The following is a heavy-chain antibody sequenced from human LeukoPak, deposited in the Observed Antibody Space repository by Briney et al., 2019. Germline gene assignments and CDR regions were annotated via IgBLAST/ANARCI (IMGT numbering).Heavy chain of an antibody. J-gene: IGHJ4*02. CDR1: GFTFSSYD. CDR2: IGTAGDP. Sequence: GGSLRLSCAASGFTFSSYDMHWVRQATGKGLEWVSGIGTAGDPYYPGSVKGRFTISRENAKNSLHLQMNGLRAGDTAVYYCRRAVGGAFDCWGQGTLVTVSS. D-gene: IGHD1-26*01. CDR3: RRAVGGAFDC. V-gene: IGHV3-13*05.